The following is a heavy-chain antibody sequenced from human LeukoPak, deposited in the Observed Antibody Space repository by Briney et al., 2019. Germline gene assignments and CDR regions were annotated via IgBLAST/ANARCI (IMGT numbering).Heavy chain of an antibody. CDR1: GYTFTGYY. D-gene: IGHD4-17*01. Sequence: ASVKVSCKASGYTFTGYYMHWVRQAPGQGLEWMGWINPNSGGTNYAQKFQGWVTMTRDTSISTAYMELSRLRSDDTAVYYCAREDYGDSGNWFDPWGQGTLVTVPS. J-gene: IGHJ5*02. CDR3: AREDYGDSGNWFDP. V-gene: IGHV1-2*04. CDR2: INPNSGGT.